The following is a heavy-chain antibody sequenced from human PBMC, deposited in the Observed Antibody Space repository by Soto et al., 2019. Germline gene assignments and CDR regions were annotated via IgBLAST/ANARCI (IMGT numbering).Heavy chain of an antibody. J-gene: IGHJ3*01. CDR1: GGSLSSSGYY. CDR2: IYYSGST. V-gene: IGHV4-39*02. CDR3: AREFRNAFDF. Sequence: SETLSLTCTVSGGSLSSSGYYWGWIRQPPGKGLEWIGTIYYSGSTYYNPSLKSRVTISVDTSKNQFSLKLNSVTAADTAVYYCAREFRNAFDFWGQGTMVTVSS.